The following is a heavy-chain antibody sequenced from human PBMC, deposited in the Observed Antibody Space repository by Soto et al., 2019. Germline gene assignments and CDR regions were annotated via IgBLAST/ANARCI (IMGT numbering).Heavy chain of an antibody. D-gene: IGHD3-9*01. J-gene: IGHJ4*02. V-gene: IGHV1-18*01. CDR1: GYTFTSYG. Sequence: EASVKVSCKASGYTFTSYGISWVRQAPGQGLEWMGWISAYNGNTNYAQKLQGRVTMTTDTSTSTAYMELRSLRSDDTAVYYCATGKRDYDILTGYRWSYYFDYWGQGTLVTVSS. CDR2: ISAYNGNT. CDR3: ATGKRDYDILTGYRWSYYFDY.